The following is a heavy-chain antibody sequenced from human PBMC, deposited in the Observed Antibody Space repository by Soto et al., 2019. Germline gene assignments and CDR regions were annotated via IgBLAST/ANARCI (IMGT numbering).Heavy chain of an antibody. V-gene: IGHV3-30-3*01. D-gene: IGHD3-22*01. CDR2: ISYDGSNK. CDR3: ARDRSLSTMIATCFQH. J-gene: IGHJ1*01. CDR1: GFTFSSYA. Sequence: QVQLVESGGGVVQPGRSLRLSCAASGFTFSSYAMHWVRQAPGKGLEWVAVISYDGSNKYYADSVKGRFTISRDNSKNTLYLQMNSLRAEDTAVYYCARDRSLSTMIATCFQHWGQGTLVTVSS.